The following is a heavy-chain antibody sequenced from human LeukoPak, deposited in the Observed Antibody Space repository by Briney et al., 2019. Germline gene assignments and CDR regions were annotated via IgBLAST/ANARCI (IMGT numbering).Heavy chain of an antibody. D-gene: IGHD1-26*01. CDR3: ARSYSGSYPGDAFDI. V-gene: IGHV4-59*08. J-gene: IGHJ3*02. Sequence: SETLSLTCAVSGGSISDYYWTWIRQPPGKGLEWIGYIYNSGSTNYNPSLKSRVTISVDTSKNQFSLKLSSVTAADTAVYYCARSYSGSYPGDAFDIWGQGTMVTVSS. CDR1: GGSISDYY. CDR2: IYNSGST.